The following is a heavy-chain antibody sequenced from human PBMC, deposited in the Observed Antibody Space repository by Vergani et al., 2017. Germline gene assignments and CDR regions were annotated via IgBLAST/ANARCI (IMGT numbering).Heavy chain of an antibody. CDR1: GDSISSGVYY. D-gene: IGHD6-13*01. J-gene: IGHJ5*02. V-gene: IGHV4-31*03. Sequence: QVQLQESGPGLVKPSQTLSLTCSVSGDSISSGVYYWNWIRQHPGKGLEWIGYIYSTGSTHHNPSLRRRINMSVDTSKNQFSLKLNSVTAADTAMYYCAKDTGAAGRNPNWFDPWGQGTLVTVSS. CDR3: AKDTGAAGRNPNWFDP. CDR2: IYSTGST.